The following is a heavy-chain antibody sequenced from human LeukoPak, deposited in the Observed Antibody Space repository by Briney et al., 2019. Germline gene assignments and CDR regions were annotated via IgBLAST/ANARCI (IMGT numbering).Heavy chain of an antibody. Sequence: GASVKVSCKASGYTFTSYYMHWVRQAPGQGLEWMGIINPSGGSTSYAQKFQGRVTMTRDTSTSTVYMELSSLRSEDTAVYYCARVKITMVRGAHSYFDYWGQGTLVTVSS. CDR2: INPSGGST. V-gene: IGHV1-46*01. J-gene: IGHJ4*02. CDR3: ARVKITMVRGAHSYFDY. D-gene: IGHD3-10*01. CDR1: GYTFTSYY.